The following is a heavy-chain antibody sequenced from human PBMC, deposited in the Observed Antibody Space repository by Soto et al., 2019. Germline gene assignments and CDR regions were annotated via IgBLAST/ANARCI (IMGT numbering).Heavy chain of an antibody. J-gene: IGHJ4*02. D-gene: IGHD6-19*01. V-gene: IGHV3-7*03. CDR2: INQDGGVT. Sequence: PGGSLRLSSVASGFIFSSHETNWLRQSPGEGLEWVANINQDGGVTYYVDSVEGRFTISRDNTKASLHLQMNSLRGEDTAIYYCARYYRGSGRYFFDYWGQGTLATDSS. CDR1: GFIFSSHE. CDR3: ARYYRGSGRYFFDY.